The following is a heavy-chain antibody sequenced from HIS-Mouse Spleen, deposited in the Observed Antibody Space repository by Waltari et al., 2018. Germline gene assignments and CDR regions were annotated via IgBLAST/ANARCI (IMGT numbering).Heavy chain of an antibody. CDR2: IYYSGST. J-gene: IGHJ4*02. Sequence: QLQLQESGPGLVKPSETLSPTCTVPGGPISSSSYYCGLLRHPPRKGLERIGSIYYSGSTYYNTSLKSRVTISVDTSKNQFSLKLSSVTAADTAVYYCANTYYYGSGSYPFYFDYWGQGTLVTVSS. CDR3: ANTYYYGSGSYPFYFDY. V-gene: IGHV4-39*01. D-gene: IGHD3-10*01. CDR1: GGPISSSSYY.